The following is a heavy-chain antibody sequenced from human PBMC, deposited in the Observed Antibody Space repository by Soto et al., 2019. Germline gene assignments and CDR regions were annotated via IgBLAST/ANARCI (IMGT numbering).Heavy chain of an antibody. V-gene: IGHV1-8*01. Sequence: ASVKVSCKASGYTFTRYDINWVRQATGQGLEWMGWMNPNSGNTGYAQKFQGRVTMTRNTSISTAYMELSSRRSEDTAVYYCARVELERTFDAFDIWGQGTMVTVSS. J-gene: IGHJ3*02. CDR1: GYTFTRYD. CDR2: MNPNSGNT. D-gene: IGHD1-1*01. CDR3: ARVELERTFDAFDI.